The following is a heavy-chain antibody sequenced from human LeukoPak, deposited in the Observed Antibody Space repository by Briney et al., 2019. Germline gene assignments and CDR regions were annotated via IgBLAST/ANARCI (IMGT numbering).Heavy chain of an antibody. D-gene: IGHD1-26*01. V-gene: IGHV1-2*02. CDR1: GYTFTDYY. J-gene: IGHJ5*02. Sequence: ASVKVSCKASGYTFTDYYMYWVRQAPGQGLEWMGWINPNSGGTNFAQKFQGRVTLTRDTSITTTYMELSSLMSDDTAVYYCGRGGRIAGHQPSFVPWGQGTLVTVSS. CDR3: GRGGRIAGHQPSFVP. CDR2: INPNSGGT.